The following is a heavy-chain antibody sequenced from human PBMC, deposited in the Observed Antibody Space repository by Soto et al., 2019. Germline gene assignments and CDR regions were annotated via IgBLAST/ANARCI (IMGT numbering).Heavy chain of an antibody. CDR3: ARQEYSSYLPTYYYAYGMDV. J-gene: IGHJ6*01. Sequence: QVQLVESGGGLVKPGGSLRLSCAASGFTFSDYYMSWICQAPGKGLEWVSYLSSSGSTIYYADSVKGRFSISRDTDKNPLYLQTNSLRAENQDVYYCARQEYSSYLPTYYYAYGMDVWGQGTTVTVSS. V-gene: IGHV3-11*01. CDR1: GFTFSDYY. D-gene: IGHD6-6*01. CDR2: LSSSGSTI.